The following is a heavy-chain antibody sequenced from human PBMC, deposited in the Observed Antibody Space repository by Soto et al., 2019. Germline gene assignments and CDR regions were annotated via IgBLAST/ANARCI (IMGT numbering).Heavy chain of an antibody. CDR2: IDSYGGYS. J-gene: IGHJ5*02. CDR1: GFTISNYW. Sequence: EVQLVESGGGLVQPGGSLSLSCAASGFTISNYWMHWVRQSPGKGLDWVAGIDSYGGYSRYADSVRGRFTISRDNGKNSLYLQTNSLRHEDTAVYYCARDRPPNGFDPWGQGALVTVST. CDR3: ARDRPPNGFDP. V-gene: IGHV3-74*01.